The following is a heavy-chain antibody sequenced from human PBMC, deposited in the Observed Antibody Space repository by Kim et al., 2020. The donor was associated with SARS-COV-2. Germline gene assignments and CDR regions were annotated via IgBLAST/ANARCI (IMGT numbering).Heavy chain of an antibody. CDR3: ARHSPPLGDAFDI. D-gene: IGHD7-27*01. Sequence: SETLSLTCTVSGGSISSSSYYWGWIRQPPGKGLEWIGSIYYSGSTYYNPSLKSRVTISVDTSKNQFSLKLSSVTAADTAVYYCARHSPPLGDAFDIWGQGTMVTVSS. CDR2: IYYSGST. V-gene: IGHV4-39*01. J-gene: IGHJ3*02. CDR1: GGSISSSSYY.